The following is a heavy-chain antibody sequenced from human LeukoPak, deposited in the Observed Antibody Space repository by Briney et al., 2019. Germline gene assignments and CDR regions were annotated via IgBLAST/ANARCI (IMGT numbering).Heavy chain of an antibody. D-gene: IGHD5-24*01. V-gene: IGHV1-2*02. CDR1: GYTFTGYY. CDR2: INPNSGGT. CDR3: ARVRDGYNTDHFDY. J-gene: IGHJ4*02. Sequence: GASVKVSCKASGYTFTGYYMHWVRQAPGQGLEWMGWINPNSGGTNYAQKFQGRVTMTRDTSISTAYMELSRLRSDDTAVYYCARVRDGYNTDHFDYWGQGTLVTVSS.